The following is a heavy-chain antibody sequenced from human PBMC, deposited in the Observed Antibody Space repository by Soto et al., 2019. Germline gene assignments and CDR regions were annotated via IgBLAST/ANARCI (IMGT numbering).Heavy chain of an antibody. D-gene: IGHD3-16*01. CDR3: VRIPSTFAFYYAMDV. Sequence: PSETLSRTCTVSGDSIGRGNKYWSWIRQAPGKGLERIGYIFSSGTTYYNPSLKRRLTMSLYTSQNQFSLKLNSVTSADTAVYFCVRIPSTFAFYYAMDVWGQGTTVTVSS. V-gene: IGHV4-30-4*02. J-gene: IGHJ6*02. CDR2: IFSSGTT. CDR1: GDSIGRGNKY.